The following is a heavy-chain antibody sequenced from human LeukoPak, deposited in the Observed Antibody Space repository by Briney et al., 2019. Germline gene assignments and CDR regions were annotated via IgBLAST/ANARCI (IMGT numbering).Heavy chain of an antibody. CDR2: IGPSDSYT. Sequence: GESLKISCKGSGYSFTSYWISWVRQMPGKGLEWMGRIGPSDSYTNYSPSFQGHVTISADKSISTAYLQWGSLKASDTAMYYCARRRDSSSWYYFDYWGQGTLVTASS. CDR3: ARRRDSSSWYYFDY. J-gene: IGHJ4*02. V-gene: IGHV5-10-1*01. D-gene: IGHD6-13*01. CDR1: GYSFTSYW.